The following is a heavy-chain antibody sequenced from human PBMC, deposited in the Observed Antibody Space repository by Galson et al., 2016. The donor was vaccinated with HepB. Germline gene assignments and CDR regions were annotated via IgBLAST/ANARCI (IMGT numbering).Heavy chain of an antibody. D-gene: IGHD3-3*01. CDR3: ARSSFGVSNP. CDR1: GYPSISYG. Sequence: SVKVSCKASGYPSISYGINWVRQAPGQGLEWMGWMSASNGNTDYAQKVHGRVTMTADTSTNTAYMELRSLRSDDTAMYYCARSSFGVSNPWGQGTLVTVSS. CDR2: MSASNGNT. V-gene: IGHV1-18*01. J-gene: IGHJ5*02.